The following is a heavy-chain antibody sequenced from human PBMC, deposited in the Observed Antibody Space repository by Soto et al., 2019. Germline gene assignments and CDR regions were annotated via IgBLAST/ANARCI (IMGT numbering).Heavy chain of an antibody. CDR1: DDSINSDKYY. V-gene: IGHV4-39*01. Sequence: QLQLQESGPGLVKPSDTLSLTCSVSDDSINSDKYYWGWIRQPPGKGLEWIGSVDYRGNASYNPSLHTLVTISLHQSQGLFSLKLTSVTAAHSAVYFCARLEGLATNSYYFDFRGPGALVTVSS. J-gene: IGHJ4*02. D-gene: IGHD3-9*01. CDR2: VDYRGNA. CDR3: ARLEGLATNSYYFDF.